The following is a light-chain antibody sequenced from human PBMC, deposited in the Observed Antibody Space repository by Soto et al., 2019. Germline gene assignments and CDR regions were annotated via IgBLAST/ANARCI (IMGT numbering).Light chain of an antibody. CDR3: QKYNSAPRA. CDR1: QGISTY. Sequence: DIQMTQSPSSLSASVGDRVTITCRASQGISTYLAWYQQKPGKVPKLLIYAASTLQSGVPSRFSGSGSGTDFTLTIRSLQPEDVATYYCQKYNSAPRAFGQGTKVEIK. CDR2: AAS. J-gene: IGKJ1*01. V-gene: IGKV1-27*01.